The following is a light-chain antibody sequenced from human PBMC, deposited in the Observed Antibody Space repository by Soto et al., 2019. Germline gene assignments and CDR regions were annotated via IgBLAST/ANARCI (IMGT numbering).Light chain of an antibody. CDR1: QSVSSN. Sequence: EVVMTQSPDTLSVSPGERATLSCRASQSVSSNLAWYQQKLGQAPRLLIYGASTRATGISARISGSGSGTESALTSTSLQSEDFAIYYCQQYNNWPRTFGQGTRVEIK. CDR2: GAS. J-gene: IGKJ1*01. CDR3: QQYNNWPRT. V-gene: IGKV3-15*01.